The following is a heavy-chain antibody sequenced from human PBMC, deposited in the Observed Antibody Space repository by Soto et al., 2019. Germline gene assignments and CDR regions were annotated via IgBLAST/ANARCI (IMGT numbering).Heavy chain of an antibody. CDR2: IWYDGSNK. J-gene: IGHJ6*02. Sequence: SLRLSCAASGFTFSSYGMHWVRQAPGKGLEWVAVIWYDGSNKYYADSVKGRFTISRDNSKNTLYLQMNSLRAEDTAVYYCANRDTSMVTRYYYGMDVWGQGTTVTVSS. CDR3: ANRDTSMVTRYYYGMDV. CDR1: GFTFSSYG. D-gene: IGHD5-18*01. V-gene: IGHV3-33*06.